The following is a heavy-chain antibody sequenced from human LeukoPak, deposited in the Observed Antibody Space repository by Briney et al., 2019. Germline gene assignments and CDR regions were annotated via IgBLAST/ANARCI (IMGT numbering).Heavy chain of an antibody. CDR3: AREACSSTSCYLRYYGVDV. Sequence: GGSLRLSCAASGFTFSSYGMHWVRQAPGKGLEWVAVIWYDGSNKYYADSVKGRFTISRDNAKNSLYLQMNSLRAEDTAVYYCAREACSSTSCYLRYYGVDVWGQGTTVTVSS. CDR1: GFTFSSYG. D-gene: IGHD2-2*01. J-gene: IGHJ6*02. CDR2: IWYDGSNK. V-gene: IGHV3-33*01.